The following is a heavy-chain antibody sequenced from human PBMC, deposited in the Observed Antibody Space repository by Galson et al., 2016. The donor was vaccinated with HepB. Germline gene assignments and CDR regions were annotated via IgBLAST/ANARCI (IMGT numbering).Heavy chain of an antibody. CDR2: INIDGSTT. J-gene: IGHJ4*02. CDR1: SSYW. CDR3: ARDIGGYGSC. V-gene: IGHV3-74*01. Sequence: SSYWMHWVRQVPGKGLVWVSRINIDGSTTDYADSVKGRFTISRDNAKNTLYLQMNSLRAEDTALYYCARDIGGYGSCWGQGTLVTVSS. D-gene: IGHD6-19*01.